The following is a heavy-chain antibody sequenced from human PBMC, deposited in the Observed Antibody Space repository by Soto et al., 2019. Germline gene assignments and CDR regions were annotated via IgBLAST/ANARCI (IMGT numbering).Heavy chain of an antibody. D-gene: IGHD2-21*01. CDR3: ARRHLLDYIRWCFDP. J-gene: IGHJ5*02. CDR1: GYTFTNYW. CDR2: IYPRDSDA. Sequence: PGESLKISCKASGYTFTNYWIGLVLQMPGKGLEWMGIIYPRDSDATYSPSFQGQVTFSVDKSISTAYLQWSSLKASDTAMCYCARRHLLDYIRWCFDPWGLGTLVTVSS. V-gene: IGHV5-51*01.